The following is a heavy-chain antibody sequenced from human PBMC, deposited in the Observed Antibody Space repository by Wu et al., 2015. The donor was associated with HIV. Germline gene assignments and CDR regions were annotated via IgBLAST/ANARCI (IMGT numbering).Heavy chain of an antibody. CDR3: ARDSTPENIVVVPAAMSGWFDP. D-gene: IGHD2-2*01. V-gene: IGHV1-69*13. CDR1: GGTFSSYA. J-gene: IGHJ5*02. Sequence: QVQLVQSGAEVKKPGSSVKVSCKASGGTFSSYAISWVRQAPGQGLEWMGRIIPIFGTANYAQKFQGRVTITADESTSTAYMELSSLRSEDTAVYYCARDSTPENIVVVPAAMSGWFDPWGQGTLVTVSS. CDR2: IIPIFGTA.